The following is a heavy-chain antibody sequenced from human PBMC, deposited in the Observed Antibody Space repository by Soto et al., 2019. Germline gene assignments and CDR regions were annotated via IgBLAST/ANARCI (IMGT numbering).Heavy chain of an antibody. CDR1: GGSISSGGYY. CDR3: ARGDYGDHEYYYYYYKDV. Sequence: QVQLQESGPGLVKPSQTLSLTCTVSGGSISSGGYYWSWIRQHPGKGLEWIGYIYYSGSTYYNPSLKRRVTISVDTSKNHFSLKLSSVTAADTAVYYCARGDYGDHEYYYYYYKDVWGKGNTVTVSS. CDR2: IYYSGST. D-gene: IGHD4-17*01. V-gene: IGHV4-31*03. J-gene: IGHJ6*03.